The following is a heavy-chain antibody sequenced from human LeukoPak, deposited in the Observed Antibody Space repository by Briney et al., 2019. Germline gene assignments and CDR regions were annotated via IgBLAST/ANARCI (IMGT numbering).Heavy chain of an antibody. J-gene: IGHJ6*02. D-gene: IGHD3-16*01. CDR3: ARVGCRGGSCASRGDLYYGLGV. CDR1: GITFSSYS. CDR2: ISSSGTYI. Sequence: GGTLRLSCVASGITFSSYSMEWVRQAPGKGLEWVSSISSSGTYISYSDSVKGRFTISRDNADNSLFLQMNSLRAEDTAVYFCARVGCRGGSCASRGDLYYGLGVWGQGTRVTVSS. V-gene: IGHV3-21*01.